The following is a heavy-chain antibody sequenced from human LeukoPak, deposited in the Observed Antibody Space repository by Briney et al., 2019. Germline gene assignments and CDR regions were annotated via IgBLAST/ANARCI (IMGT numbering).Heavy chain of an antibody. V-gene: IGHV1-2*06. Sequence: ASVKVSCKASGYTFTGYYMHLVRQAPGQGLEWMGRINPNSGGTNYAQKFQGRVTMTRDTSISTAYMELSRLRSDDTAVYYCTPLDYYGSGSHDYWGQGTLVTVSS. CDR3: TPLDYYGSGSHDY. CDR2: INPNSGGT. J-gene: IGHJ4*02. CDR1: GYTFTGYY. D-gene: IGHD3-10*01.